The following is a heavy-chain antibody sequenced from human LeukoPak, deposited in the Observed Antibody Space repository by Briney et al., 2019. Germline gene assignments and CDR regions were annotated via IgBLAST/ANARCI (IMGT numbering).Heavy chain of an antibody. CDR2: ISGSGGST. CDR1: GFTFSSYA. Sequence: GGSLRLSCAASGFTFSSYAMSWVRQAPGKGLEWVSAISGSGGSTYYADSVKGRFTISRDNSKNTLYLQMNSLRAEDTAVYYCAKGTGFGDGYNYGIFDYWGQGTLVTVSS. V-gene: IGHV3-23*01. CDR3: AKGTGFGDGYNYGIFDY. J-gene: IGHJ4*02. D-gene: IGHD5-24*01.